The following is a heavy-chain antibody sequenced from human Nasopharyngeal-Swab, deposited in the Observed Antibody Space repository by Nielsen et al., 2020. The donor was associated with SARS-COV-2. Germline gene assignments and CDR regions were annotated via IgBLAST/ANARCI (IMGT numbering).Heavy chain of an antibody. CDR3: ARDGLDYDFWSAYFMDV. V-gene: IGHV3-21*01. J-gene: IGHJ6*02. Sequence: LSRAASGLSVSTAWMSWIRQAPGKGLEWVSSISSSSSYIYYADSVKGRFTISRDNAKNSLYLQMNSLRAEDTAVYYCARDGLDYDFWSAYFMDVWGQGTTVTVSS. D-gene: IGHD3-3*01. CDR2: ISSSSSYI. CDR1: GLSVSTAW.